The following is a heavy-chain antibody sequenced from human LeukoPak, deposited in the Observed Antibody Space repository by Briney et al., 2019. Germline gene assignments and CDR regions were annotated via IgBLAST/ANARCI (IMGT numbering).Heavy chain of an antibody. J-gene: IGHJ4*02. CDR2: INPNGGGT. CDR3: ARDSVSSSYGYSY. CDR1: GYTFTGYY. V-gene: IGHV1-2*02. D-gene: IGHD5-18*01. Sequence: ASVKVSCKASGYTFTGYYMHWVRQAPGQGLEWMGWINPNGGGTSYAQKFLGRVTMTRDTSISTAYMELSRLRSDDTAVYYCARDSVSSSYGYSYWGQGTLVTVSS.